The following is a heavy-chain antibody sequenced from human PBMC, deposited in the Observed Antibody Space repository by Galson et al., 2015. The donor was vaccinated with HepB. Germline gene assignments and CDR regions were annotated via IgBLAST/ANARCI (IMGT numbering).Heavy chain of an antibody. CDR2: IQQDGSAK. CDR3: ASLGEEKTSHGAFDV. Sequence: SLRLSCAASTFAFSNSWMSWVRQAPGKGPEWVANIQQDGSAKHYVDSVKGRFTISRDNAKNSLYLQMNSLRAEDTAVYYCASLGEEKTSHGAFDVWGQGTMATVSS. CDR1: TFAFSNSW. J-gene: IGHJ3*01. V-gene: IGHV3-7*03. D-gene: IGHD3-16*01.